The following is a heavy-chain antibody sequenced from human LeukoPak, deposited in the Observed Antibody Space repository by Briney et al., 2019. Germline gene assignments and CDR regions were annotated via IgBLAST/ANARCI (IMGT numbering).Heavy chain of an antibody. Sequence: PGRSLRLSCAASGFTFSSYGMHWVRQAPGKGLEWVAVISYDGSNKYYADSVKGRFTISRDNSKNTLYLQMNSLRAEDTAVYYCEVIYDAFDIWGQGTMVTVSS. CDR1: GFTFSSYG. V-gene: IGHV3-30*03. J-gene: IGHJ3*02. CDR3: EVIYDAFDI. CDR2: ISYDGSNK. D-gene: IGHD3-22*01.